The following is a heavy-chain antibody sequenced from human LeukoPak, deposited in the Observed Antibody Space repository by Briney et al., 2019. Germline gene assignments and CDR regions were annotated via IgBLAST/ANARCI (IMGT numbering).Heavy chain of an antibody. Sequence: SETLSLTCAVYGGSFSGYYWSWIRQPPEKGLEWIGEINHSGSTNYNPSLKSRVTISVDTSKNQFSLKLSSVTAADTAVYYCARGKGPIRYWGQGTLVTVSS. V-gene: IGHV4-34*01. CDR2: INHSGST. CDR3: ARGKGPIRY. D-gene: IGHD3-10*01. CDR1: GGSFSGYY. J-gene: IGHJ4*02.